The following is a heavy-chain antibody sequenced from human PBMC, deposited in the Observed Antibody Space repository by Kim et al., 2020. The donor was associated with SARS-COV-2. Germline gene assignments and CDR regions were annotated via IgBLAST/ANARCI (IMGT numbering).Heavy chain of an antibody. V-gene: IGHV3-23*01. D-gene: IGHD1-26*01. J-gene: IGHJ6*02. CDR3: AKDQSGNYYYYSGMDV. Sequence: DSVKGRFTVSRDNTKNTLYLQMNSQRDEDTALYFCAKDQSGNYYYYSGMDVWGPGTTITVSS.